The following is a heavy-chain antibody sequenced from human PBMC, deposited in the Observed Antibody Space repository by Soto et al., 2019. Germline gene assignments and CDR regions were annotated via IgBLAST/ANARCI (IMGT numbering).Heavy chain of an antibody. V-gene: IGHV1-69*13. CDR2: IIPIFGTA. Sequence: GASVKVSCKASGYTFTSYYMHWVRQAPGQGLEWMGGIIPIFGTANYARKFQGRVTITADESTSTAYMELSSLRSEDTAVYYCARDRSYVDYWGQGTLVTVPQ. CDR3: ARDRSYVDY. J-gene: IGHJ4*02. CDR1: GYTFTSYY.